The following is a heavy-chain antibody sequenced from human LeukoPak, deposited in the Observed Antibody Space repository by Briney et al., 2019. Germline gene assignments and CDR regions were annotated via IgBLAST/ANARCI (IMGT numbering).Heavy chain of an antibody. D-gene: IGHD5-12*01. CDR2: ISTTSDYI. CDR3: AKAKGYSGYDWDY. CDR1: GFTFSSYN. J-gene: IGHJ4*02. Sequence: GGSLRLSCAASGFTFSSYNMNWVRQAPGKGLEWVSSISTTSDYIYYADSLKGRFTISRDNAKNSLYLQMNSLRAEDTALYYCAKAKGYSGYDWDYWGQGTLVTVSS. V-gene: IGHV3-21*04.